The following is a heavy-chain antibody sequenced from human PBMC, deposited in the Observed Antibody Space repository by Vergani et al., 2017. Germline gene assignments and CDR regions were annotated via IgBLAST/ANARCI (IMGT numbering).Heavy chain of an antibody. CDR2: ISGSGGST. CDR1: GFTFRSFA. Sequence: EVQLLESGGGLVQPGGSLRLSCAASGFTFRSFAMSWVRQAPGKGLEWVSAISGSGGSTYYADSVKGRFTISRDNSKNTLYLQMNSLRAEDTAVYYCAKYLYSSSSNFDYWGQGTLATVSS. V-gene: IGHV3-23*01. J-gene: IGHJ4*02. D-gene: IGHD6-6*01. CDR3: AKYLYSSSSNFDY.